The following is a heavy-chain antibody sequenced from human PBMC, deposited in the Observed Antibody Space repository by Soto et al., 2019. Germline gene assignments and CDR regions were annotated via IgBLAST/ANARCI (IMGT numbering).Heavy chain of an antibody. CDR3: ARLPSRHLVDY. V-gene: IGHV4-39*01. CDR2: MFYGVST. Sequence: SETLSLTYPFSCSSFNRSGYYLCGIRQPPGKGLEWIGSMFYGVSTYYNPSLKSRVTVSVDTSKNQFSLNLRSVTAADTAVYYCARLPSRHLVDYWGQGTLVTVSS. CDR1: CSSFNRSGYY. D-gene: IGHD3-3*02. J-gene: IGHJ4*02.